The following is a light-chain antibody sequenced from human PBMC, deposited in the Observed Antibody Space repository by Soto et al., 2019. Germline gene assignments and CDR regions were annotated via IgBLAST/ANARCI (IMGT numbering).Light chain of an antibody. J-gene: IGKJ1*01. CDR1: PTINNS. V-gene: IGKV1-5*01. CDR2: HAS. Sequence: DIQMTQSPSTLSASIGDRVTITCRASPTINNSLAWYQHKPGKAPHILSYHASILETGVPSMFSGRAFGKEFTLNISSLQPDDFATYYCQHYNSYPWTFGQGNKVEIK. CDR3: QHYNSYPWT.